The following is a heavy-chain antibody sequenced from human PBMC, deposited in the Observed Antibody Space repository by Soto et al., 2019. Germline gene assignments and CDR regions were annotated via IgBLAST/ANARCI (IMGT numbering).Heavy chain of an antibody. D-gene: IGHD3-9*01. V-gene: IGHV5-10-1*01. Sequence: PGESLKISCKGSGYSFTSYWISWVRQMPGKGLEWMGRIDPSDSYTNYSPSFQGHVTISADKSISTAYLQWSSLKASDTAMYYCARRGYYDILTGYPQDYGMDVWGQGTTVTVSS. CDR1: GYSFTSYW. CDR3: ARRGYYDILTGYPQDYGMDV. J-gene: IGHJ6*02. CDR2: IDPSDSYT.